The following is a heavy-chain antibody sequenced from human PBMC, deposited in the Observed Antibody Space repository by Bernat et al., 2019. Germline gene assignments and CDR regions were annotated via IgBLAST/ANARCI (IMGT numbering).Heavy chain of an antibody. J-gene: IGHJ4*02. V-gene: IGHV4-30-4*01. D-gene: IGHD3-22*01. CDR2: IYYSGST. CDR1: GGSITSGDYY. CDR3: ARTKNYDSSGYYY. Sequence: QVLLQESGPGLVKPSQTLSLTCTVPGGSITSGDYYWSWIRQPPGKGLEWIGYIYYSGSTYYNPSLKSRVTISIDTSKNQFSLRLGSVTAADTAVYYCARTKNYDSSGYYYWGQGTLVTVSS.